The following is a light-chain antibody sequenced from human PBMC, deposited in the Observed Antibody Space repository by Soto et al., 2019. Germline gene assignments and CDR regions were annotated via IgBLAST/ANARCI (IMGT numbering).Light chain of an antibody. CDR1: QSVSSSY. CDR3: QQYGSLIT. CDR2: GAS. Sequence: ELVLTQSPATLSLTPGQRATLSCRASQSVSSSYLAWYQQKPGQAPRLLIYGASSRATGIPDRFSGSGSGTDFTLTISRLEPEDFAVYYCQQYGSLITFGQGRRLEIK. J-gene: IGKJ5*01. V-gene: IGKV3-20*01.